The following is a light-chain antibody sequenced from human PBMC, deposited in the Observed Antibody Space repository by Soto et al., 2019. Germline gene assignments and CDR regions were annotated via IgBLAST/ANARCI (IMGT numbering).Light chain of an antibody. CDR2: DDT. CDR3: QVWDYDSGRV. V-gene: IGLV3-21*02. Sequence: SYELTQSPSVSVAPGQTANITCVGNNIASKSVHWYHQKPGQAPVLVVHDDTDRPAGIPDRFSGSKSGNTATLTISRVEAGDEADYYCQVWDYDSGRVFGGGTKLTVL. CDR1: NIASKS. J-gene: IGLJ3*02.